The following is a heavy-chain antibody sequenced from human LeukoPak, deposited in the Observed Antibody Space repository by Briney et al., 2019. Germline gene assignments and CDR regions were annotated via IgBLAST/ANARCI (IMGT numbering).Heavy chain of an antibody. J-gene: IGHJ3*02. V-gene: IGHV4-34*01. CDR2: INHSGST. D-gene: IGHD4-11*01. CDR3: ARGKGRRVDYSNYVSVGAFDI. Sequence: PSETLSLTCAVYGRSFSGYYWSWIRQPPGKGLEWIGEINHSGSTNYNPSLKSRVTISVDTSKNQFSLKLSSVTAADTAVYYCARGKGRRVDYSNYVSVGAFDIWGQGTMVTVSS. CDR1: GRSFSGYY.